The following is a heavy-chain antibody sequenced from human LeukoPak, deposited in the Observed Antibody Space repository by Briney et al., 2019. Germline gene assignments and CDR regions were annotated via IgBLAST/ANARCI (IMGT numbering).Heavy chain of an antibody. Sequence: SETLSLTCTVSVGSISSSSYYWSWIRQPAGKGLEWIGRIYTSGSTNYNPSLKSRVTISVDTSKNQFSLKLSSVTAADTAVYYCARGRIAADTWGQGTLVTVSS. J-gene: IGHJ5*02. CDR2: IYTSGST. V-gene: IGHV4-61*02. CDR3: ARGRIAADT. D-gene: IGHD6-13*01. CDR1: VGSISSSSYY.